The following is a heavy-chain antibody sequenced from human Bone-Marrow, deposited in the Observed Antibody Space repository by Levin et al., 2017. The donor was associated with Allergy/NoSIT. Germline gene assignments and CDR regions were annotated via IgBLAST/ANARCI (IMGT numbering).Heavy chain of an antibody. V-gene: IGHV4-34*01. CDR1: GGSFSGYY. J-gene: IGHJ4*02. CDR3: ARVLRYFDWGQGVAAGYYFDY. D-gene: IGHD3-9*01. CDR2: INHSGST. Sequence: SETLSLTCAVYGGSFSGYYWSWIRQPPGKGLEWIGEINHSGSTNYNPSLKSRVTISVDTSKNQFSLKLSSVTAADTAVYYCARVLRYFDWGQGVAAGYYFDYWGQGTLVTVSS.